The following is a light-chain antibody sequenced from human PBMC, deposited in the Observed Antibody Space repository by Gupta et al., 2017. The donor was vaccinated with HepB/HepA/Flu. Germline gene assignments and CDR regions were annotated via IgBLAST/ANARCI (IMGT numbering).Light chain of an antibody. CDR1: ALPKQY. Sequence: SYELPQPPSVSVSPGQTARITCSGDALPKQYAYWYQPKPGQAPVLLIYKDNERPSGIPERFSGSSSGTTVTLTISGVQAEDEADYYCQSADSSGTSVVFGGGTKLTVL. J-gene: IGLJ2*01. V-gene: IGLV3-25*03. CDR3: QSADSSGTSVV. CDR2: KDN.